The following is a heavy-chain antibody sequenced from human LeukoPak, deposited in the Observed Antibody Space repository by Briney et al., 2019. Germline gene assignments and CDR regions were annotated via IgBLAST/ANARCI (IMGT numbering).Heavy chain of an antibody. Sequence: PGRSLRLSCAASGFTFSSFTMNWVRQAPGKGLEWVSSISSSSSYIYYADSVKGRFTISRDNAKNSLYLQMNSLRAEDTAVYYCARDWWFGEGPLVRYYYGMDVWGQGTTVTVSS. D-gene: IGHD3-10*01. CDR1: GFTFSSFT. V-gene: IGHV3-21*01. J-gene: IGHJ6*02. CDR3: ARDWWFGEGPLVRYYYGMDV. CDR2: ISSSSSYI.